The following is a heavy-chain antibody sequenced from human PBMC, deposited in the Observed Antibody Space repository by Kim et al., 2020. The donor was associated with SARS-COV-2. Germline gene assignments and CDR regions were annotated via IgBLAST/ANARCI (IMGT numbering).Heavy chain of an antibody. Sequence: NSCLNSRMIISPDTSKNQFSLTLNSVTAADTAVYYCARSPHTGGGWGYFDSWGQGILVTVSS. D-gene: IGHD3-16*01. CDR3: ARSPHTGGGWGYFDS. V-gene: IGHV4-31*02. J-gene: IGHJ4*02.